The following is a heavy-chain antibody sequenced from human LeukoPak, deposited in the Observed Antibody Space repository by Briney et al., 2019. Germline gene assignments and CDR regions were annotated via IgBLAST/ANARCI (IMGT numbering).Heavy chain of an antibody. Sequence: PVKVSCKASGGTFSSYAISWVRQAPGHGLEWMGGIIPIFETANYAQKFQGRVTITADKSTSTAYMELSSLGSEDTAVYYCARAIAGRPKRGYYYYMDVWGKGTTVTVSS. CDR2: IIPIFETA. CDR1: GGTFSSYA. V-gene: IGHV1-69*06. J-gene: IGHJ6*03. CDR3: ARAIAGRPKRGYYYYMDV. D-gene: IGHD6-6*01.